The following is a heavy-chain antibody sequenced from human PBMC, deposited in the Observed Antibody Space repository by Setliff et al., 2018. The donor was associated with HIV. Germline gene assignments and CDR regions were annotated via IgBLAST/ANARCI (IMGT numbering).Heavy chain of an antibody. J-gene: IGHJ3*02. V-gene: IGHV1-18*01. CDR2: ISAYNGTA. CDR1: GYTFTSYG. Sequence: GASVKVSCKASGYTFTSYGISWVRQAPGQGLEWMGWISAYNGTANYAQKFQGRVTITADESTSTAYMELSSLRSEDTAVYYCARGVTLVRGGRGDIWGQGTMVTVSS. CDR3: ARGVTLVRGGRGDI. D-gene: IGHD3-10*01.